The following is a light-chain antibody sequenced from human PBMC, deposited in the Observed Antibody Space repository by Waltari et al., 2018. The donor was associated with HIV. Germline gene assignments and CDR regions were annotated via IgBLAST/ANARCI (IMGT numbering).Light chain of an antibody. CDR2: RNK. CDR1: SSTIGSNY. CDR3: AAWDDSRSGRYV. V-gene: IGLV1-47*01. J-gene: IGLJ1*01. Sequence: QSVLTQPPSASGTPGQRVTISCSGSSSTIGSNYVYWNQQLPGTAPKLRNYRNKRRPARVPDRVSGSKVGTSASLAISGLRSEDEADYYCAAWDDSRSGRYVVETGTKVTGL.